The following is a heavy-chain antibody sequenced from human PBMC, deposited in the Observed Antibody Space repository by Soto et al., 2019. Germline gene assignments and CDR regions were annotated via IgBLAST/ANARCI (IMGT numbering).Heavy chain of an antibody. D-gene: IGHD6-19*01. J-gene: IGHJ4*02. CDR2: ISYDGSNK. CDR3: AKIGPSGWYPDY. Sequence: QVQLVESGGGVVQPGRSLRLSCAASGFTFSSYAMHWVRQAPGKGLEWVAVISYDGSNKYYADSVKGRFTISRDNSKNTLYLQMNSLRAEDTAVYYCAKIGPSGWYPDYWGQGTLVTVSS. CDR1: GFTFSSYA. V-gene: IGHV3-30-3*02.